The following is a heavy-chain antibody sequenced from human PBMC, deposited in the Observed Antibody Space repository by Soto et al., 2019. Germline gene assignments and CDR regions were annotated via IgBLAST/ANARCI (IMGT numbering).Heavy chain of an antibody. CDR2: IHHSAGT. CDR1: GVSISRGDW. J-gene: IGHJ4*02. V-gene: IGHV4-4*02. D-gene: IGHD3-22*01. CDR3: ARLVYDTRLNYLYLDS. Sequence: QVLLHESGPGLVKPSGTLSLTCTVSGVSISRGDWWSWVRQAPGRDLTWIGEIHHSAGTSSHPSLRSRGSLSVDTSKNQFSLNLKSVPAADTGVYYCARLVYDTRLNYLYLDSWGQGLLVTLSS.